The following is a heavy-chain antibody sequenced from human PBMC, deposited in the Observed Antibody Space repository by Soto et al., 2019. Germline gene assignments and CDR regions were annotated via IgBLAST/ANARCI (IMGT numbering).Heavy chain of an antibody. J-gene: IGHJ5*02. D-gene: IGHD2-2*01. CDR2: ISYDGSNK. CDR3: ARETNQGWFDP. CDR1: GFTFSSYA. V-gene: IGHV3-30-3*01. Sequence: QVQLVESGGGVVQPGRSLRLSCAASGFTFSSYAMHWVRQAPGKGLEWVAVISYDGSNKYYADSVKGRFTISRDNSKNTLYLQMNSLRAEDTAVYYCARETNQGWFDPWCQGTLVTVSS.